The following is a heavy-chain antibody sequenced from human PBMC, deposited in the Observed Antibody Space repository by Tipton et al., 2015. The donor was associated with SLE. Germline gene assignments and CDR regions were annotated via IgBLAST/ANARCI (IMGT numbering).Heavy chain of an antibody. CDR2: INHSGST. J-gene: IGHJ4*02. V-gene: IGHV4-34*01. CDR1: GGSFSDYY. Sequence: LRLSCAVYGGSFSDYYWSWIRQPPGKGLEWIGEINHSGSTKYKPSLKSRVTISVDTSKKQFSLKLSSVAAADTAVYCCARLDDSSGFDYWGQGTLITVSS. D-gene: IGHD3-22*01. CDR3: ARLDDSSGFDY.